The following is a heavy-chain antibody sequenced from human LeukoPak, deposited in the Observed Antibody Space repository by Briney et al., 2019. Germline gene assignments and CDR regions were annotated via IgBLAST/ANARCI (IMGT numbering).Heavy chain of an antibody. CDR3: ATVGVYYYDSSGYNWFDP. J-gene: IGHJ5*02. CDR2: INPSGGST. CDR1: GYTFTSYY. D-gene: IGHD3-22*01. V-gene: IGHV1-46*01. Sequence: ASVKVSFKASGYTFTSYYMHWVRQAPGQELEWMGIINPSGGSTSYAQKFQGRVTMTRDTSTSTVYMELSSLRSEDTAVYYCATVGVYYYDSSGYNWFDPWGQGTLVTVSS.